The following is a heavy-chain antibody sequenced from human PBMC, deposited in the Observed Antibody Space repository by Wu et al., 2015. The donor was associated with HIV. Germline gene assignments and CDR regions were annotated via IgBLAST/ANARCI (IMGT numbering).Heavy chain of an antibody. CDR1: GYTFTNHD. J-gene: IGHJ4*02. Sequence: QLQLVQSGAEVKKPGASVKVSCKASGYTFTNHDIHWVRQAPGQGLGWIGWISAYNGNTNSAEKLQDRVTMTRDTFTSTAYMELRSLRSDDTAVYYCASGDGNNLNYWGQGTLVTVSS. CDR3: ASGDGNNLNY. D-gene: IGHD5-24*01. CDR2: ISAYNGNT. V-gene: IGHV1-18*01.